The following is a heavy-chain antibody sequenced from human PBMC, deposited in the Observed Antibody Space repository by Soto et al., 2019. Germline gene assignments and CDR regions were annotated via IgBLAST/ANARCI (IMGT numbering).Heavy chain of an antibody. CDR3: ARQSGYYYFYRMDV. CDR2: ISAYDSDIT. Sequence: ASVKVSCKTSGYTFTDNGITWVRQSPGQGLEWMGWISAYDSDITHYTQHLQGRLTMTTDTSTSTAYMELRSLTSDDTAVYYCARQSGYYYFYRMDVWGQGTKVTVYS. D-gene: IGHD3-3*01. CDR1: GYTFTDNG. V-gene: IGHV1-18*04. J-gene: IGHJ6*02.